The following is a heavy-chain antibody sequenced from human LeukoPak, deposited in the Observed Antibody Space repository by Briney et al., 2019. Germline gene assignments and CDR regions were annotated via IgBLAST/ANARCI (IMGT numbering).Heavy chain of an antibody. Sequence: GGSLRLSCAASGFTFGDYAMHWVRQAPGKGLEWVSGISWNSGSIGYADSVKGRFTISRDNAKNSLYLQMNSLRAEDMALYYCARDASSGWFKYYFDYWGQGTLVTVSS. CDR3: ARDASSGWFKYYFDY. V-gene: IGHV3-9*03. D-gene: IGHD6-19*01. CDR2: ISWNSGSI. CDR1: GFTFGDYA. J-gene: IGHJ4*02.